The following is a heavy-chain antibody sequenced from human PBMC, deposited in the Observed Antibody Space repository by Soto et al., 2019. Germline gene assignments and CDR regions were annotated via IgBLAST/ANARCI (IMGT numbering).Heavy chain of an antibody. V-gene: IGHV4-31*03. CDR3: ARGFDFWSGYPNYFDY. CDR2: IYYSGST. D-gene: IGHD3-3*01. Sequence: SETLSLTCTVSGGSISSGGYYWSWIRQHPGKGLEWIGYIYYSGSTYYNPSLKSRVTISVDTSKNQFSLKLSSVTAADTAVYYCARGFDFWSGYPNYFDYWGQGTLVTVSS. J-gene: IGHJ4*02. CDR1: GGSISSGGYY.